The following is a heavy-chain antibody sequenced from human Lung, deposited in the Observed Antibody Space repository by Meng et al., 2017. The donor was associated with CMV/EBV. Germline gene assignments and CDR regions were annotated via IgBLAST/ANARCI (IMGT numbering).Heavy chain of an antibody. CDR2: ISAYNGNT. V-gene: IGHV1-18*01. D-gene: IGHD6-19*01. Sequence: ASXXVSCKASGYTFTSYGISWVRQAPGQGLEWMGWISAYNGNTNYAQKLQGRVTMTTDTSTSTAYMELRSLRSDDTAVYYCARRRIAVAGFDPLGQGPLVTVSS. CDR3: ARRRIAVAGFDP. J-gene: IGHJ5*02. CDR1: GYTFTSYG.